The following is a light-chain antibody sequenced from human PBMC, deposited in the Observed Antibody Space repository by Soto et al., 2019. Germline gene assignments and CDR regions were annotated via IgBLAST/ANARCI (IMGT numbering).Light chain of an antibody. CDR1: QTLTNTY. V-gene: IGKV3-20*01. J-gene: IGKJ1*01. CDR3: QLYGVSPKT. CDR2: DAS. Sequence: EIVLTQSPGTLSLSPGERATLSCRASQTLTNTYFAWYQQKPGQAPRLLIFDASTRATGIPDRFSGSGSGTDFTLTISRLEPEDFAVYCCQLYGVSPKTFGQGTQVEVK.